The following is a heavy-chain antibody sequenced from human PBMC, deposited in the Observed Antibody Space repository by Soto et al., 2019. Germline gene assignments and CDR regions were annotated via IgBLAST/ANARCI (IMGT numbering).Heavy chain of an antibody. CDR1: GGSISSYY. J-gene: IGHJ3*02. V-gene: IGHV4-59*01. CDR3: ASTTPVSRRGAFDI. Sequence: SETLSLTCTVSGGSISSYYWSWIRQPPGKGLEWIGYIYYSGSTNYNPSLKSRVTISVDTSKNQFSLKLSSVTAADTAVYYCASTTPVSRRGAFDIWGQGTMVTVSS. CDR2: IYYSGST.